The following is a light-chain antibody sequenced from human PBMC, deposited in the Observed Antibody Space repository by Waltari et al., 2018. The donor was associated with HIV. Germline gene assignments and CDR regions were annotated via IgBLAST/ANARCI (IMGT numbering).Light chain of an antibody. V-gene: IGLV1-40*01. J-gene: IGLJ2*01. CDR1: NSNLGAGYG. CDR2: DIN. Sequence: QSVLTQPPSVSGAPGQRVTISCTGSNSNLGAGYGVHWYQHLPGAAPKLLIYDINNRPSGVPDRFSGSKSGTSASLAITGLQVEDEGDYFCQSYDSSLNVIFGGGTKLTVL. CDR3: QSYDSSLNVI.